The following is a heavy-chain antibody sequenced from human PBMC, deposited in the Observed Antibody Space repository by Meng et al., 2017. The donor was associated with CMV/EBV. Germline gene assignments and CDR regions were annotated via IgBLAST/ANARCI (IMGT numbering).Heavy chain of an antibody. Sequence: QDTGVVLVQPASSVPLLFSLSLGPLRMLHESLTRQPAGKELEWIGRIFTSGGTNYNPSPRSRVTMSGDTSKNQFSLKLSSVTAADTAVYYCARSMVVAGDWFDPWGQRTLVTVSS. CDR1: LGPLRMLH. CDR2: IFTSGGT. CDR3: ARSMVVAGDWFDP. J-gene: IGHJ5*02. D-gene: IGHD2-15*01. V-gene: IGHV4-4*07.